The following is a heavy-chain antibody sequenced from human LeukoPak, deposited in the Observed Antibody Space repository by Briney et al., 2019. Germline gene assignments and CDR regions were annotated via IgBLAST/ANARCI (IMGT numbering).Heavy chain of an antibody. J-gene: IGHJ4*02. V-gene: IGHV4-34*01. D-gene: IGHD3-9*01. CDR1: GGSFSGYY. Sequence: SETLSLTCAVYGGSFSGYYWSWIRQPPGKGLEWIGESNHSGSTNYNPSLKRRVTISVDTSKNQFSLKLSSVTAADTAVYYCARAYDILTGYYYSRSPSFDYWGQGTLVTVSS. CDR2: SNHSGST. CDR3: ARAYDILTGYYYSRSPSFDY.